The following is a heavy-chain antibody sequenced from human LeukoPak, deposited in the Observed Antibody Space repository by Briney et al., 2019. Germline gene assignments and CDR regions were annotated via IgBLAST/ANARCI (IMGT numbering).Heavy chain of an antibody. Sequence: PGGSLRLSCAASGFTFSDYYMSWIRQAPGKGLEWVSVIYSGGSTYYADSVKGRFTISRDNSKNTLYLQMNSLRAEDTAVYYCASARAAVVVPYYFDYWGQGTLVTVSS. CDR3: ASARAAVVVPYYFDY. D-gene: IGHD2-15*01. CDR1: GFTFSDYY. J-gene: IGHJ4*02. V-gene: IGHV3-66*01. CDR2: IYSGGST.